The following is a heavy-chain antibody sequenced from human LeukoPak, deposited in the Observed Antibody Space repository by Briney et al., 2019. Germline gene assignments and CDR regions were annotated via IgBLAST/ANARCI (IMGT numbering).Heavy chain of an antibody. CDR1: GFTVTSNY. Sequence: GGSLRLSCAASGFTVTSNYMTWVRQAPGKGLEWVSIIYDNGDTYYADSVKGRFTVTRDSSKNTVSLEMNSLRVDDTAVYYCVSHSDPLTGYSFDYWGRGTLVTVSS. J-gene: IGHJ4*02. V-gene: IGHV3-53*01. D-gene: IGHD3-9*01. CDR3: VSHSDPLTGYSFDY. CDR2: IYDNGDT.